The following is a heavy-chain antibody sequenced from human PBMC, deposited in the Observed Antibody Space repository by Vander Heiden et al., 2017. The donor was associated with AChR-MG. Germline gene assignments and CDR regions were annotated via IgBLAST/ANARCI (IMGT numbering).Heavy chain of an antibody. CDR1: GYTFSSYS. J-gene: IGHJ1*01. CDR2: ISSSSSYI. CDR3: ARDAEQQLLQH. D-gene: IGHD6-13*01. V-gene: IGHV3-21*01. Sequence: EVQLVGSGGGLVKPGGYLRLSCAASGYTFSSYSMNWVRQPPGKVLSWVASISSSSSYIYYASSVKGRFTISRDNAKNSLYLQMNSLRAEDTAVYYCARDAEQQLLQHWGQGTLVTVSS.